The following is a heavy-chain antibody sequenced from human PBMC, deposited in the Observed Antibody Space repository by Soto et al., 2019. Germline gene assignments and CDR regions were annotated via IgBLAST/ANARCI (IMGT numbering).Heavy chain of an antibody. CDR2: INPNTGNP. D-gene: IGHD1-26*01. CDR1: GYNFNSHS. CDR3: TRNRASGSFDY. V-gene: IGHV7-4-1*01. J-gene: IGHJ4*02. Sequence: QVQLVQSGSESMQPGASVKVSCKGSGYNFNSHSIDWLRQAPGQGLEWMGWINPNTGNPTYEQGFTGRFVFSMDPSVITVYLQSFSLKADDSAVYYCTRNRASGSFDYWGQGTLVTVSS.